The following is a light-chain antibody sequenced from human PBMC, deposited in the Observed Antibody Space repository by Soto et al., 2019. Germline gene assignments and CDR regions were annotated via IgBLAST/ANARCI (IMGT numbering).Light chain of an antibody. J-gene: IGLJ3*02. Sequence: QSALTQPASVSGSPGQSITMSCTGSSSDFGDDKYVTWYQQQPGKGPKLMIYEVSQRPSGVPDRFSGSKSGNTASLTVSGLQAEDEADYYCGSYVGSKSFVFGGGTKVTVL. CDR3: GSYVGSKSFV. V-gene: IGLV2-8*01. CDR2: EVS. CDR1: SSDFGDDKY.